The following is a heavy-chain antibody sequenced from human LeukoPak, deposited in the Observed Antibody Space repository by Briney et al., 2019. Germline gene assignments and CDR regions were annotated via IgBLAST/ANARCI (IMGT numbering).Heavy chain of an antibody. CDR1: GGTFSSYT. J-gene: IGHJ4*02. D-gene: IGHD6-6*01. CDR3: ARDFEYSSSSLDY. V-gene: IGHV1-69*04. CDR2: IIPILGIA. Sequence: GASVKVSCKASGGTFSSYTISWVRQAPGQGLEWMGRIIPILGIANYAQKFQGRVTITADKSTSTAYMELSSLRSEDTAVYYCARDFEYSSSSLDYWGQGTLVTVSS.